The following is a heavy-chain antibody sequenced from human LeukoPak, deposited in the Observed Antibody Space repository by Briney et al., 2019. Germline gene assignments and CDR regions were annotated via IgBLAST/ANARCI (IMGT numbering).Heavy chain of an antibody. CDR2: IIPILGIA. D-gene: IGHD3-22*01. CDR3: ARDTPQHYYDSRGPLEVYFDY. J-gene: IGHJ4*02. Sequence: SVKVSCKASGGTFSSYAISWVRQAPGQGLEWMGRIIPILGIANYAQKFQGRVTITADKSTSTAYMELSSLRSEDTAVYYCARDTPQHYYDSRGPLEVYFDYWRQGTLVTVPS. CDR1: GGTFSSYA. V-gene: IGHV1-69*04.